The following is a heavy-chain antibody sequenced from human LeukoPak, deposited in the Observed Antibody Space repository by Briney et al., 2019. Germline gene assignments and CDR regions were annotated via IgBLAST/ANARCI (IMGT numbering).Heavy chain of an antibody. CDR2: INSDGSGT. CDR3: AKAGTYFYYMDV. J-gene: IGHJ6*03. D-gene: IGHD1-26*01. CDR1: GFTFSSYW. V-gene: IGHV3-74*01. Sequence: GGSLRLSCAASGFTFSSYWMHWVRQAPGKGLMWVSRINSDGSGTNYADSVKGRFTISRDNAKNTVYLQMNSLRAEDTALYYCAKAGTYFYYMDVWGKGTTVTVSS.